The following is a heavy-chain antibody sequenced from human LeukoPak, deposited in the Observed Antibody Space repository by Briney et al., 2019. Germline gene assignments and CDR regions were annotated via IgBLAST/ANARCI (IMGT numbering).Heavy chain of an antibody. V-gene: IGHV4-34*01. D-gene: IGHD1-1*01. Sequence: PSETLSLTCAVYGGSFSAYYGSWIRQSPGKGLEGIAEINHRGDTNYNPSVKSRVSISVDTSKNQFSLKVTSLTAADTAVYYCARGPTISETGYFDYWGQGTLVTVSS. CDR2: INHRGDT. CDR3: ARGPTISETGYFDY. CDR1: GGSFSAYY. J-gene: IGHJ4*03.